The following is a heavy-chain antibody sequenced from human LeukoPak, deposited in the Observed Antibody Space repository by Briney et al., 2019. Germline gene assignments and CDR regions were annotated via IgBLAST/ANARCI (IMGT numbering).Heavy chain of an antibody. CDR2: IYWDDDK. J-gene: IGHJ4*02. D-gene: IGHD1-26*01. CDR3: TPSGRHYYKGF. V-gene: IGHV2-5*02. Sequence: SGPTVINLTQTLTLTCTFSGFSLTTSGVSVAWIRQPPGKALEWLALIYWDDDKHYSPSLKNRLTITKDTSKNQVVLRMTNMDPVDTATYYCTPSGRHYYKGFWGQGAVVTVSS. CDR1: GFSLTTSGVS.